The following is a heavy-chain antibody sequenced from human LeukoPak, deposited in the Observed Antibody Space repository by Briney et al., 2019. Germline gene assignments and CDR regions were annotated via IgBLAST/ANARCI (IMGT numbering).Heavy chain of an antibody. CDR2: ISSSSSTI. Sequence: GGSLRLSCAASGFTFSSYSMNWVRQAPGKGLEWVSYISSSSSTIYYADSVKGRFTISRDNAKNSLYLQMNSLRAEDTAVYYCARGRIQDAFDIWGQGPMVTVSS. CDR1: GFTFSSYS. V-gene: IGHV3-48*01. D-gene: IGHD2-15*01. CDR3: ARGRIQDAFDI. J-gene: IGHJ3*02.